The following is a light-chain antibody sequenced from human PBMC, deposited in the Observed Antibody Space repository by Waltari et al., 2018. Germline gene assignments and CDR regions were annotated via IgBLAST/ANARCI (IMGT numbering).Light chain of an antibody. V-gene: IGLV2-11*01. J-gene: IGLJ2*01. CDR3: CSYAGSYTLI. Sequence: QSALTQPRSVSGSPGQSVTISCTGTSGDVGGYNFVSWYQHHPGKAPKVLIYDVNERPSGVPDRFSGSKSGNTASLTISGLQPEYEADYYCCSYAGSYTLIFGGGTKLTVL. CDR1: SGDVGGYNF. CDR2: DVN.